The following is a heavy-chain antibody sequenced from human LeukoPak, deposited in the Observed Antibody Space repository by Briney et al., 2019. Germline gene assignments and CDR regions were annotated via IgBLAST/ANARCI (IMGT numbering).Heavy chain of an antibody. D-gene: IGHD3-10*01. CDR1: GFSFSIYS. CDR3: ARDVWGSGTWV. J-gene: IGHJ4*02. Sequence: GGSLRLSCAASGFSFSIYSMYWVRQAPGKGLEWVSYISSSSSSIYYGDSVKGRFTISRDNAKNSLYLQMNNLTAEDTAVYYCARDVWGSGTWVWGQGTLVTVSS. CDR2: ISSSSSSI. V-gene: IGHV3-48*04.